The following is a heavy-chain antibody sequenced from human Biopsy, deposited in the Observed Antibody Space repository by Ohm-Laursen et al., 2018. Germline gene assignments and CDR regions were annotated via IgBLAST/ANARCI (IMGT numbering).Heavy chain of an antibody. J-gene: IGHJ4*01. CDR1: GFTFSDYQ. V-gene: IGHV3-11*01. D-gene: IGHD3-16*01. CDR2: ISSGGSTI. CDR3: GRSYGIMAAPVHL. Sequence: SLRLSCAAPGFTFSDYQMSWIRQTPGKGLEWVSHISSGGSTIFHADYVKGRFTISRDDAKGSLYLQMTNLRAEDTAVYYCGRSYGIMAAPVHLWGQGTLVTVSS.